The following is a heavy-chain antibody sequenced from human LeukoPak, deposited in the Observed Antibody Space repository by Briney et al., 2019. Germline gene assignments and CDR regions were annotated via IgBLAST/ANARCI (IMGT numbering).Heavy chain of an antibody. J-gene: IGHJ4*02. Sequence: SETLSLTCTVSGGSISSDRFYWTWVRQPAGKGLEWIGRIKSSNTNYNPSLKSRVSISLDTSTNQFSLKLSSLTAADTALYYCARVPDWTYVPDYWGQGTLVTVSS. D-gene: IGHD3-16*01. CDR2: IKSSNT. CDR3: ARVPDWTYVPDY. V-gene: IGHV4-61*02. CDR1: GGSISSDRFY.